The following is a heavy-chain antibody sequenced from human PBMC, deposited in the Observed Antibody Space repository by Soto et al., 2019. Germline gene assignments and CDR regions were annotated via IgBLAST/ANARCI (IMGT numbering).Heavy chain of an antibody. CDR3: ARGDFAEYFLH. CDR1: GGTFSSYT. CDR2: IIPILGIA. V-gene: IGHV1-69*02. J-gene: IGHJ1*01. Sequence: QVQLVQSGAEVKKPGSSVKVSCKASGGTFSSYTISWVRQAPGQGLEWMGRIIPILGIANYAQKFQGRGTITADKPTSTAYMELSSLSSEDTAGSYCARGDFAEYFLHWRQGTLVTVSS.